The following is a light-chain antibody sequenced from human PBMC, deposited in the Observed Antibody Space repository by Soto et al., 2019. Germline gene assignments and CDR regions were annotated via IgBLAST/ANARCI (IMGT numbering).Light chain of an antibody. Sequence: QSALTQPASVSGSPGQSITIPCTGTSSDVGGYNFVSWYQQYPGKAPKLMIYDVTNRPSGVSNRFSASKSGHTASLTISGLQAEDEANYYCSSYTSSSTLVVFGGGTKLTVL. V-gene: IGLV2-14*01. CDR2: DVT. J-gene: IGLJ2*01. CDR3: SSYTSSSTLVV. CDR1: SSDVGGYNF.